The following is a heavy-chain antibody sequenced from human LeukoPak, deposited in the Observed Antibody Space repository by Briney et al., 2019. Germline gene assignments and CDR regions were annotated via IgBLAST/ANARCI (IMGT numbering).Heavy chain of an antibody. CDR2: INQDGSGT. Sequence: GGSLRLSCAASGFAFITYWMTWVRQAPGKGLEWVANINQDGSGTYYVDSVTGRFTISRDNAKSSLYLQVNSLRAEDSAVYYCAKGDPVSGVYWGRGTLVTVSS. CDR1: GFAFITYW. V-gene: IGHV3-7*01. D-gene: IGHD3-16*01. J-gene: IGHJ4*02. CDR3: AKGDPVSGVY.